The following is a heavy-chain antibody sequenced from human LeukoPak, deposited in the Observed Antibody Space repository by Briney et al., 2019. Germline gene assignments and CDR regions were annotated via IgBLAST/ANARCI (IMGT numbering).Heavy chain of an antibody. J-gene: IGHJ5*02. D-gene: IGHD3-22*01. V-gene: IGHV4-61*10. CDR2: IYYSGST. CDR3: ARAVYDSSGYLNWFDP. Sequence: SETLSLTCTVSGGSISSGSYYWSWIRQPAGKGLEWIGRIYYSGSTNYNPSLKSRVTISVDTSKNQFSLKLSSVTAADTAVYYCARAVYDSSGYLNWFDPWGQGTLVTVSS. CDR1: GGSISSGSYY.